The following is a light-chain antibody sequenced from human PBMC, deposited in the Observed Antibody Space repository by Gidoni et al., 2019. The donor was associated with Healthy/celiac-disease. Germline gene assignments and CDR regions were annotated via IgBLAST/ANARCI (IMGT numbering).Light chain of an antibody. J-gene: IGKJ3*01. CDR2: DAS. Sequence: DIQMTQSPSTLSASVGDRVPITCRASQSISSWFAWYQQKPGKAPKLLIYDASSLESGVPSRFSGSGSGTEFTLTISSLQPDDFATYYCQQYNSYSLFTFGPGTKVDIK. CDR3: QQYNSYSLFT. CDR1: QSISSW. V-gene: IGKV1-5*01.